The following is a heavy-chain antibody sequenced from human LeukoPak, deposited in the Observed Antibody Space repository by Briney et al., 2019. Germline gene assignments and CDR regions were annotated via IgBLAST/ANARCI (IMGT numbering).Heavy chain of an antibody. CDR2: IHADGGRT. V-gene: IGHV3-43*02. J-gene: IGHJ6*02. Sequence: GGSLRLSCAASGFAFADYAMHWVRQIPGKGLECVAHIHADGGRTFYADSVKGRFTVFRDNAKNSLFMQMDSLTSDATAFYCFSTWGFYHGLDLWGQGAGVILSS. D-gene: IGHD2/OR15-2a*01. CDR1: GFAFADYA. CDR3: STWGFYHGLDL.